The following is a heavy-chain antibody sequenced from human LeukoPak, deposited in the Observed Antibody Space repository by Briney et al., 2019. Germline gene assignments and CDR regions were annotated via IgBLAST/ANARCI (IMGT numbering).Heavy chain of an antibody. J-gene: IGHJ6*04. CDR1: GGSISGYY. CDR3: ARFTYMTRPSDV. Sequence: PSETLSLTCSVSGGSISGYYWSWIRQPPGQTLEWIGYIYSSGSTNYNPSLQSRVTMSVDTSMNQFSLRLSSVTAADTAVYYCARFTYMTRPSDVWGKGTTVTVSS. V-gene: IGHV4-4*09. D-gene: IGHD6-6*01. CDR2: IYSSGST.